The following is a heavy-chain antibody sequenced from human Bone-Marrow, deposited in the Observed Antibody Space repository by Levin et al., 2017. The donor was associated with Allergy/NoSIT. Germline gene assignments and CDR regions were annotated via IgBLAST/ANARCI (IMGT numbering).Heavy chain of an antibody. D-gene: IGHD3-10*01. CDR3: AREEVRGVYRQLIAFDY. Sequence: GASVKVSCAASGFTFSSYSMNWVRQAPGKGLEWVSSISSSSSYIYYADSVKGRFTISRDNAKNSLYLQMNSLRAEDTAVYYCAREEVRGVYRQLIAFDYWGQGTLVTVSS. CDR2: ISSSSSYI. J-gene: IGHJ4*02. V-gene: IGHV3-21*01. CDR1: GFTFSSYS.